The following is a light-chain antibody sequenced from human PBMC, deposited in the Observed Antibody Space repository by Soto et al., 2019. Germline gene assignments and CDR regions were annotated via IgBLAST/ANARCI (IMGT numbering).Light chain of an antibody. CDR1: SSDVGDYKY. J-gene: IGLJ3*02. CDR3: SSYTDSSTLVV. V-gene: IGLV2-14*01. CDR2: EVS. Sequence: QSALTQPASVSGSPGQSITISCTGTSSDVGDYKYVSWYQQHPRKAPKLVIYEVSNRPSGVSNRFSGSKSGNTASLTISGLQAEDVADYYCSSYTDSSTLVVFGGGTKLTVL.